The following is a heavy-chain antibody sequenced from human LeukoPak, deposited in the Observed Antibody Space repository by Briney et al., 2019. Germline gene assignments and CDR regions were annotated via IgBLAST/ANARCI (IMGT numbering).Heavy chain of an antibody. CDR2: IYHSGST. Sequence: SETLSLTCAVSGGSISSSNWWSWVRQPPGKGLEWIGEIYHSGSTNYNPSLKSRVILSVDKSKNQFSLKLSSVTAADTAVYYCARGGNYDILTGYYRSWAFDIWGQGTMVTVSS. D-gene: IGHD3-9*01. CDR1: GGSISSSNW. J-gene: IGHJ3*02. V-gene: IGHV4-4*02. CDR3: ARGGNYDILTGYYRSWAFDI.